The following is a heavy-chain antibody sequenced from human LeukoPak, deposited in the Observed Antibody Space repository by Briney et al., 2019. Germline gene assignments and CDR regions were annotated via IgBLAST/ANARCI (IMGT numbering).Heavy chain of an antibody. D-gene: IGHD4-17*01. Sequence: PGVSLRLSCAASGFTFSSYWMSWVRQAPGKGLEWVANIKQDGSEKYYVDSVKGRFTISRDNAKNSLYLQMNSLRAEDTAVYYCARVLTVTNAPIDYWGQGTLVTVSS. CDR2: IKQDGSEK. CDR1: GFTFSSYW. V-gene: IGHV3-7*01. CDR3: ARVLTVTNAPIDY. J-gene: IGHJ4*02.